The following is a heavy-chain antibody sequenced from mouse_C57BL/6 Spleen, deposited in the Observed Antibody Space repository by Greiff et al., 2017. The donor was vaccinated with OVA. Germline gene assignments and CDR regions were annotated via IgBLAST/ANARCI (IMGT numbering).Heavy chain of an antibody. D-gene: IGHD1-1*01. CDR3: ARVTTVVATSYWYFDV. CDR2: INHNNGGT. Sequence: EVQLQQSGPELVKPGASVKIPCKASGYTFTDYNMDWVKQSHGKSLEWIGDINHNNGGTIYKQKLKGKATLTVDKSSSTAYMELRILTSEDTAFYYCARVTTVVATSYWYFDVWGTGTTVTVSS. CDR1: GYTFTDYN. J-gene: IGHJ1*03. V-gene: IGHV1-18*01.